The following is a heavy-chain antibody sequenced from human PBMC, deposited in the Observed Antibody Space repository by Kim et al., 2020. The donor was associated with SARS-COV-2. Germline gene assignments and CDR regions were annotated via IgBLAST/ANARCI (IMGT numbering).Heavy chain of an antibody. Sequence: NYAQKFQGRVTMTRDTSISTAYMELSRLRSDDTAVYYCARDLYTGGMDVWGQGTTVTVSS. V-gene: IGHV1-2*02. CDR3: ARDLYTGGMDV. J-gene: IGHJ6*02. D-gene: IGHD3-16*01.